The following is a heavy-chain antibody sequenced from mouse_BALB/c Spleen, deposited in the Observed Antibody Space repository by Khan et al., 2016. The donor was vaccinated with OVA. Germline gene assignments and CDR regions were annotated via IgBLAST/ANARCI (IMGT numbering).Heavy chain of an antibody. D-gene: IGHD1-1*02. J-gene: IGHJ1*01. CDR1: GYMFSPYD. CDR2: IFPGDNST. Sequence: QVQLQQSGAELVKPGASVKLSCKASGYMFSPYDINWVRPRPEQGLEWIGWIFPGDNSTKYSEKFKGRATLTTDKSSGTAYMQHRSLTSADSSVYVCARHYYGRNLYWFFDVWGAGTAVTVSS. V-gene: IGHV1-85*01. CDR3: ARHYYGRNLYWFFDV.